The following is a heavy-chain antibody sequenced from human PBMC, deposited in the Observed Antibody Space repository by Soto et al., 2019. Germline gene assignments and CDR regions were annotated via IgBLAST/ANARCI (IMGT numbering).Heavy chain of an antibody. D-gene: IGHD4-17*01. CDR3: ACDDDYDDNVFDY. Sequence: QVQLVESGGGVVQPGTSLRLSCAASGFTFSNHGMHWVRQAPGKGLEWVAVMPHDGSYQYYADSVKGRFTISRDNSKNPLYLQMNSLRPEDTALYYCACDDDYDDNVFDYWGQGILVTVSS. CDR1: GFTFSNHG. V-gene: IGHV3-33*01. CDR2: MPHDGSYQ. J-gene: IGHJ4*02.